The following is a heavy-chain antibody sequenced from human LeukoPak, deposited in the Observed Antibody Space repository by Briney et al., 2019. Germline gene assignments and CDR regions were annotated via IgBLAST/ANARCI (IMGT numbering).Heavy chain of an antibody. D-gene: IGHD4-17*01. Sequence: PGGSLRLSCAASGFTFSSYWMHLVRQAPGKGLVWVSRINSDGSSTSYADSVKGRFTISRDNAKNTLYLQMNNLRAEDTAVYYCARGGDLYGDYFDYWGQGTLVTVSS. J-gene: IGHJ4*02. CDR1: GFTFSSYW. CDR3: ARGGDLYGDYFDY. V-gene: IGHV3-74*01. CDR2: INSDGSST.